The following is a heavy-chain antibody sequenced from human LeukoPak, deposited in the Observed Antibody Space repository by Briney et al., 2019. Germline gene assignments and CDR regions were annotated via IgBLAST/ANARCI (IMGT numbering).Heavy chain of an antibody. J-gene: IGHJ4*02. V-gene: IGHV4-31*03. CDR3: ARDLKGGGIAAAGTDY. Sequence: SETLSLTCTVSGGSISSGGYYWSWIRQHPGKGLEWIGYIYYSGSTYYNPSLKSRVTISVDTSKNQFSLKLSSVTAADTAVYYCARDLKGGGIAAAGTDYWGQGTLVTVSS. D-gene: IGHD6-13*01. CDR1: GGSISSGGYY. CDR2: IYYSGST.